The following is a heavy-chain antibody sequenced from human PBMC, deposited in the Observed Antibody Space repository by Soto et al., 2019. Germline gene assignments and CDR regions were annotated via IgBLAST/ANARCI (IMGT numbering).Heavy chain of an antibody. J-gene: IGHJ6*02. V-gene: IGHV4-31*03. CDR3: ARGEAAYYYGMDV. CDR2: IYYSGST. D-gene: IGHD2-15*01. Sequence: PSETLSLTCTVSGGSISSGGYYWSWIRQHPGKGLEWIGYIYYSGSTYYNPSLKSRVTISVDTSKNQFSLKLSSVTAADTAVYYCARGEAAYYYGMDVWGQGTTVTVSS. CDR1: GGSISSGGYY.